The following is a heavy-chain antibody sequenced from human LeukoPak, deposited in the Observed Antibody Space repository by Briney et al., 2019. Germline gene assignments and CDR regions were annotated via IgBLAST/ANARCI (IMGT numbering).Heavy chain of an antibody. CDR2: VYNNGNT. J-gene: IGHJ4*02. CDR3: VAGRWLQQLY. CDR1: GGSISGYY. D-gene: IGHD5-24*01. Sequence: PSETLSHTCTVSGGSISGYYWTWIRQAPGKGLEWIGSVYNNGNTNYNPSLKSRFTVSVDTSKNQFALRLGSVAAADTAVYYCVAGRWLQQLYWGQGALVIVSS. V-gene: IGHV4-59*03.